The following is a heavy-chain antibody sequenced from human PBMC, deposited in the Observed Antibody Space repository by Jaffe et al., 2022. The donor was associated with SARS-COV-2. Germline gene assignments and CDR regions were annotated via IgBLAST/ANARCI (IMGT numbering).Heavy chain of an antibody. CDR3: AREGTRILLWWFDY. Sequence: QVQLVESGGGVVQPGRSLRLSCAASGFIFSSYAMHWVRQAPGKGLEWVALISYDGSTEYYTDSVKGRFTISRDNSKNTLYLQMNSLRAEDTAVYYCAREGTRILLWWFDYWGQGTLVTVSS. CDR1: GFIFSSYA. J-gene: IGHJ4*02. V-gene: IGHV3-30-3*01. D-gene: IGHD5-18*01. CDR2: ISYDGSTE.